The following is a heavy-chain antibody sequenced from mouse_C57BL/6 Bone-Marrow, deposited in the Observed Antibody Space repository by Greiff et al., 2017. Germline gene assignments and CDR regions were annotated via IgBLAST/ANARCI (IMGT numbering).Heavy chain of an antibody. J-gene: IGHJ2*01. Sequence: VQLQQSGPELVKPGASVTLSCKASGYAFSSAWMNWVKQRPGKGLEWIGRIYPGDGDTKYNGKFKGKATLTADKSSSTAYMQISSLTSEDSAVYFCATNWGDYWGQGTTLTVTS. CDR1: GYAFSSAW. D-gene: IGHD4-1*01. CDR3: ATNWGDY. V-gene: IGHV1-82*01. CDR2: IYPGDGDT.